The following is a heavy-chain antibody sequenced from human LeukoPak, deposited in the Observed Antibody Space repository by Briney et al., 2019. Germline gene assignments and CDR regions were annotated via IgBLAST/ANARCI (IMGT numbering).Heavy chain of an antibody. V-gene: IGHV3-53*01. CDR3: AKGAYSSGPNWFDP. CDR1: GFTVSSNY. J-gene: IGHJ5*02. CDR2: IYSGGST. Sequence: PGGSLRLSCAASGFTVSSNYMSWVRQAPGKGLEWVSVIYSGGSTYYADSVKGRFTISRDNSKNTLYLQMNSLRAEDTAVYYCAKGAYSSGPNWFDPWGQGTLVTVSS. D-gene: IGHD6-19*01.